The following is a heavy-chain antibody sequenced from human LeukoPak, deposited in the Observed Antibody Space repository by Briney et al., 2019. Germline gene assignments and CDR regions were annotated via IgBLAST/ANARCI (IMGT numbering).Heavy chain of an antibody. CDR3: TKDLALYTGPYSGSFYSPIDC. Sequence: GGSLRLSCAASGFTFSNYAMSWVRQAPGKGLEWVPSISGSGDNTYYADSVKGRFTISRDNFKNTLYVQMNSLKAEDTAVYYCTKDLALYTGPYSGSFYSPIDCWGQGTLVTVSS. CDR2: ISGSGDNT. J-gene: IGHJ4*02. V-gene: IGHV3-23*01. CDR1: GFTFSNYA. D-gene: IGHD1-26*01.